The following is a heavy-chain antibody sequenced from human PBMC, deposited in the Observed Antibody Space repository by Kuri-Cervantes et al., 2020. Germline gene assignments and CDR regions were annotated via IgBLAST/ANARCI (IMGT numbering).Heavy chain of an antibody. Sequence: GGSLRLSCAASGFTFDDYAMHWVRQAPGKGLEWVSGISWNSGSIGYADSVKGRFTISRDNAKNSLYLQMNSLRAEDTAVYYCARGGGYGDGLIRYYYYYGMDVWGQGTTVTVSS. D-gene: IGHD5-12*01. CDR3: ARGGGYGDGLIRYYYYYGMDV. CDR2: ISWNSGSI. J-gene: IGHJ6*02. CDR1: GFTFDDYA. V-gene: IGHV3-9*01.